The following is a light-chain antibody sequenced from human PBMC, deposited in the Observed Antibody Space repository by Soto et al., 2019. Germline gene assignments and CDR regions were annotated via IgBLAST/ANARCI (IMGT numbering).Light chain of an antibody. CDR1: QSVSNTY. V-gene: IGKV3-20*01. Sequence: EVVLTQSPGTLSLSPGERATLSCRASQSVSNTYVAWYQHIPGQTPRLLIYGASNRATGIPDRFSGSGSGTDFTLTISRLEPEDFAVFYCQQYAVSPITFGQGTRLEIK. CDR2: GAS. J-gene: IGKJ5*01. CDR3: QQYAVSPIT.